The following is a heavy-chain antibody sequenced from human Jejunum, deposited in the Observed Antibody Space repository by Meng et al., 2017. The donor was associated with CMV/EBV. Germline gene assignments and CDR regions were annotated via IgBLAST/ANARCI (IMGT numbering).Heavy chain of an antibody. V-gene: IGHV4-61*01. CDR3: ARDQPADY. CDR2: IYNSVST. J-gene: IGHJ4*02. Sequence: LSCTVSGDSVSGGSYYWTWIRPAPGKGLEWIGYIYNSVSTNYNPSLKSRVTISVDTSKNQFSLKLTSVTAADTAVYYCARDQPADYWGQGTLVTVSS. CDR1: GDSVSGGSYY.